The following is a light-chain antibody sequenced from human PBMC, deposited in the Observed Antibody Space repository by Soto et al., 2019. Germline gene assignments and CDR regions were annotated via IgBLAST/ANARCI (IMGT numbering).Light chain of an antibody. CDR2: DVS. CDR3: SSYASNRDVL. J-gene: IGLJ2*01. CDR1: SSDVGSYDY. V-gene: IGLV2-14*03. Sequence: QSALTQPGSVSGSLGQSITISCTGTSSDVGSYDYVSWYQQHPGKAPKLMIYDVSSRPSGVSNRFSGSKSGYTASLTISGLQDEDEADYYCSSYASNRDVLFGGGTKLTVL.